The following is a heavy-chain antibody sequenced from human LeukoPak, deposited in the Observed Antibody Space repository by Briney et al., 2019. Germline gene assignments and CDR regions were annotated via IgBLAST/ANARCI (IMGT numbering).Heavy chain of an antibody. CDR3: AKGPPPAATFDY. D-gene: IGHD2-2*01. CDR2: IRYDGSNK. CDR1: GFTFSSYG. J-gene: IGHJ4*02. Sequence: GGSLRLSCAASGFTFSSYGMHWVRQAPGKGLEWVAFIRYDGSNKYYADSVKGRFTISRDNSKNTLYLQMNSLRAEDTAVYYCAKGPPPAATFDYWGQGSLVTVSS. V-gene: IGHV3-30*02.